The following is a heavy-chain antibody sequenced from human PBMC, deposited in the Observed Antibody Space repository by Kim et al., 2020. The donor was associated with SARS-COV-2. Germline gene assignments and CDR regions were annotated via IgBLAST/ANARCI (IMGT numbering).Heavy chain of an antibody. CDR2: INPDSGGT. V-gene: IGHV1-2*02. D-gene: IGHD1-7*01. Sequence: ASVKVSCKASGYIFTGFYIHWVRQAPGQGLEWMGWINPDSGGTNYARKFQGRVFLTGDTSITTAYMELSSLRSDDTAVYYCARSSAPDITGTMPGYWGQGTLVAVSS. J-gene: IGHJ4*02. CDR1: GYIFTGFY. CDR3: ARSSAPDITGTMPGY.